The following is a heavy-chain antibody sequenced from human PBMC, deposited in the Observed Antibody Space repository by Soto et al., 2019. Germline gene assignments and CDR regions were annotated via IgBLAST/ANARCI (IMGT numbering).Heavy chain of an antibody. CDR3: ARTVDTAMVTYDY. D-gene: IGHD5-18*01. V-gene: IGHV4-31*03. CDR2: IYYSGST. J-gene: IGHJ4*02. Sequence: SETLSLTCTVSGGSISSGGYYWSWIRQHPGKGLEWIGYIYYSGSTYYNPSLKSRVTISVDTSKNQFSLKLSSVTAADTAVYYCARTVDTAMVTYDYWGQGTLVTV. CDR1: GGSISSGGYY.